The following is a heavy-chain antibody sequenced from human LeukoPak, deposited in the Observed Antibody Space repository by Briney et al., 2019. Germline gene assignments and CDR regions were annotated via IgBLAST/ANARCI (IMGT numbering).Heavy chain of an antibody. D-gene: IGHD5-24*01. V-gene: IGHV2-5*02. Sequence: ESGPTLVNPTQTLTLTCTFSGFSLSTSGVGVGWIHQPPVKALEWLALIYWDDDKRYSPSLKSRLTITKDTSKNQVVLTMTNMDPVDTATYYCARRRDGYKNKYYFDYWGQGTLVTVSS. J-gene: IGHJ4*02. CDR2: IYWDDDK. CDR1: GFSLSTSGVG. CDR3: ARRRDGYKNKYYFDY.